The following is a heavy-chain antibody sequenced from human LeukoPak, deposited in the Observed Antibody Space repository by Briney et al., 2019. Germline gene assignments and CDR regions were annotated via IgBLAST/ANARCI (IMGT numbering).Heavy chain of an antibody. D-gene: IGHD3/OR15-3a*01. V-gene: IGHV4-39*01. CDR3: ARQTGSGLFILP. CDR2: IYYSGNT. J-gene: IGHJ4*02. CDR1: GFTFSSYG. Sequence: GTLRLSCAASGFTFSSYGMSWVRQAPGKGVEWVGSIYYSGNTYYNASLKSQVSISIDTSKNQFSLRLTSVTAADTAVYYCARQTGSGLFILPGGQGTLVTVSS.